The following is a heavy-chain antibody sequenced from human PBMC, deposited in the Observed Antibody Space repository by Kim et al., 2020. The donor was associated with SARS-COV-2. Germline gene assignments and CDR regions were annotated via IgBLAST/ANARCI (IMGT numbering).Heavy chain of an antibody. CDR1: GFTFSGDC. Sequence: GGSLRLSCAASGFTFSGDCMNWIRQAPGQGLVWVSYINRDGSDTKYADSVKGRFTISRDNAKNTVYLQMHSLRAEDTAVYYCVRDSRGWLWAWGQGTLVTVST. CDR2: INRDGSDT. V-gene: IGHV3-74*03. CDR3: VRDSRGWLWA. J-gene: IGHJ5*02. D-gene: IGHD5-12*01.